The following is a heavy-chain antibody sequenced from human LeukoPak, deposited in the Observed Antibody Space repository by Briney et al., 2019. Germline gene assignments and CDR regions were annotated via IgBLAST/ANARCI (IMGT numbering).Heavy chain of an antibody. CDR3: AKTHQPYYDFWSGYYGPTTYYYYGTDV. CDR2: IKEDGSKK. CDR1: GFTFSRYW. V-gene: IGHV3-7*03. J-gene: IGHJ6*02. D-gene: IGHD3-3*01. Sequence: GGSLRLSCAASGFTFSRYWMTWVRQAPGKGLEWVANIKEDGSKKNYVDSVKGRFTISRDNAKNSLYLQMNSLRAEDTAVYYCAKTHQPYYDFWSGYYGPTTYYYYGTDVWGQGTTVTVSS.